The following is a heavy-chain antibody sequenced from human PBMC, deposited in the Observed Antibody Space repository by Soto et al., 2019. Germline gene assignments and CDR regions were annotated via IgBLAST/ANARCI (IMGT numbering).Heavy chain of an antibody. V-gene: IGHV3-9*01. J-gene: IGHJ4*02. CDR3: AKDEGIAVAGMDY. CDR1: GFTFDNYA. D-gene: IGHD6-19*01. Sequence: EVQLVESGGGLVQPGRSLRLSCAASGFTFDNYAMHWVRQAPGKGLEWVSGISWNSGSIGYADSVKGRFTISRDNAKNSLYRQMNSLRAEDTALYYCAKDEGIAVAGMDYWGQGTLVTVSS. CDR2: ISWNSGSI.